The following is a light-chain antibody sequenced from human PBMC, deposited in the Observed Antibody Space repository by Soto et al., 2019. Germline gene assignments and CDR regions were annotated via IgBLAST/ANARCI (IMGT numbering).Light chain of an antibody. CDR2: GAS. Sequence: EIVLTQSPGTLSLSPGERATLSYRASQSVSSSYLAWYQQKPSQAPRLLIYGASSRATGIPDRFSGSGSGTDFTLTISRLEPEDFAVYYCQQYGSSPQWTFGQGTKVEIK. J-gene: IGKJ1*01. CDR3: QQYGSSPQWT. CDR1: QSVSSSY. V-gene: IGKV3-20*01.